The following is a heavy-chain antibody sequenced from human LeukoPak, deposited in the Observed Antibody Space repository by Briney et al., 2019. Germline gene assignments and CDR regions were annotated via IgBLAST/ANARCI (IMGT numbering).Heavy chain of an antibody. CDR3: ATYRHLPY. CDR2: ISGSGATT. CDR1: GFTFSNHD. V-gene: IGHV3-23*01. Sequence: GGSLRLSCAASGFTFSNHDMNWVRQAPGKGLEWVSIISGSGATTFYTDSVKGRFTISRDNSKNSLYLQMSSLRAEDSAMYYCATYRHLPYWGQGILVTVSS. D-gene: IGHD2-2*02. J-gene: IGHJ4*02.